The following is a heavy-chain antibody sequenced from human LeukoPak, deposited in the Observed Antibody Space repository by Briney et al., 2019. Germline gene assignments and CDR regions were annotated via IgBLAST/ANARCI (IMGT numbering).Heavy chain of an antibody. Sequence: GGSLRLSCAASGFTFSSYAMSWVRQAPGKGLEWVSAISGSGGSTYYADSVKGRFTISRDNSKNTLYLQMNSLRAEDTAVYYCAKDYYDSSGYYQHFDYWGQETLVTVSS. CDR2: ISGSGGST. J-gene: IGHJ4*02. CDR1: GFTFSSYA. V-gene: IGHV3-23*01. D-gene: IGHD3-22*01. CDR3: AKDYYDSSGYYQHFDY.